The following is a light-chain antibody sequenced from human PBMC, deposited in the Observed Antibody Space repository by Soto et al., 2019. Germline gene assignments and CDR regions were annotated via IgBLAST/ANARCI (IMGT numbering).Light chain of an antibody. J-gene: IGLJ3*02. CDR1: SGHSTYA. CDR2: LNIDGSH. V-gene: IGLV4-69*01. CDR3: QTWGAGIPWV. Sequence: QPVLTQSPSASASLGASVKLTCTLSSGHSTYAIAWHQQQPEKGPRYLMKLNIDGSHTKRDGIPDRFSGSSSGAERYLTISSLQSEDEAVYYCQTWGAGIPWVFGGGTKLTVL.